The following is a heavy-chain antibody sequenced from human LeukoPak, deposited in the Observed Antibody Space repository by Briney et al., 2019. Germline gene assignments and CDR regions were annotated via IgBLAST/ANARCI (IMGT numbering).Heavy chain of an antibody. CDR2: INHSGST. D-gene: IGHD2-2*01. CDR1: GGSISSYY. Sequence: PSETLSLTCTVSGGSISSYYWSWIRQPPGKGLEWIGEINHSGSTNYNPSLKSRVTISVDTSKNQFSLKLSSVTAANTAVYYCARGGSTSTLGYWGQGTLVTVSS. CDR3: ARGGSTSTLGY. J-gene: IGHJ4*02. V-gene: IGHV4-34*01.